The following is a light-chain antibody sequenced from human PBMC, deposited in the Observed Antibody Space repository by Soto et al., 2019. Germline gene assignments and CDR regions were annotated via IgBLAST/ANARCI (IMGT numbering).Light chain of an antibody. CDR1: SSDVGGYNY. Sequence: QSALTQPASVSGSPGQSITISCTGTSSDVGGYNYVSWYQQHPVKAPKLMIYDVTNRPSGVSDRFSGSKSDNTASLTISGLQAEDEADYYCSSYTSSSTPYVFGTGTKLPS. CDR2: DVT. CDR3: SSYTSSSTPYV. J-gene: IGLJ1*01. V-gene: IGLV2-14*01.